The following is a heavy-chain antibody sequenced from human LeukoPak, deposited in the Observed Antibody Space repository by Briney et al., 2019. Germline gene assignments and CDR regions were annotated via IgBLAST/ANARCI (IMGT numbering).Heavy chain of an antibody. D-gene: IGHD1-26*01. J-gene: IGHJ4*02. Sequence: PGGSLRLSCAASGFTFSSYGMHWVRQAPGKGLEWVAVISYDGSNKYYADSVKGRFTISRDNSKNTLYLQMNSLRAEDTAVYYCAKLSRSGSYIDYWGQGTLVTVSS. CDR3: AKLSRSGSYIDY. CDR2: ISYDGSNK. CDR1: GFTFSSYG. V-gene: IGHV3-30*18.